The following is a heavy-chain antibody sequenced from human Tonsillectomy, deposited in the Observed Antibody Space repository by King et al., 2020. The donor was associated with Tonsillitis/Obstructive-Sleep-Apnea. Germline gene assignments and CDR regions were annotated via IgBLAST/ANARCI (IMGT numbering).Heavy chain of an antibody. J-gene: IGHJ4*02. CDR1: GFKFSSYA. CDR2: ISYDGSNK. V-gene: IGHV3-30*04. CDR3: ARSIQGWHYFDV. Sequence: QLVQSGGGVVQPGRSLRLSCVASGFKFSSYAMHWVRQAPGKGLEWVAFISYDGSNKYYADSMKGRFTISRDNSKNTLYLQMNSLRAEDTAVYYCARSIQGWHYFDVWGQGTLVTVSS. D-gene: IGHD6-19*01.